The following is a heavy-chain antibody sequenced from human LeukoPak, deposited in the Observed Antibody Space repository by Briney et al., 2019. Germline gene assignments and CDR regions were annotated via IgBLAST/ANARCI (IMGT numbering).Heavy chain of an antibody. CDR2: IYYSGST. CDR1: GGSISSGSYY. Sequence: PSETLSLTCTVSGGSISSGSYYWGWIRQPPGKGLEWIGTIYYSGSTYCNPSLKSRVTISVDTSKNQFSLKLSSVTAADTAVYYCARRSASSWVGFDYWGQGTLVTVSS. J-gene: IGHJ4*02. CDR3: ARRSASSWVGFDY. D-gene: IGHD6-13*01. V-gene: IGHV4-39*01.